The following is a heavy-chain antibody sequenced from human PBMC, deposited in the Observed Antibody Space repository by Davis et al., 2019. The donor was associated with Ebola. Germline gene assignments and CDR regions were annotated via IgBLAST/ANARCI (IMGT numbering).Heavy chain of an antibody. J-gene: IGHJ5*02. CDR1: GFTLNNAW. CDR3: AKVWNYVGWFDP. CDR2: ISSSSSYI. D-gene: IGHD1-7*01. Sequence: GESLKISCVASGFTLNNAWMSWVRQAPGKGLEWVSSISSSSSYIYYADSVKGRFTISRENSKNTLYLQMNSLRAEDTAVYYCAKVWNYVGWFDPWGQGTLVTVSS. V-gene: IGHV3-21*04.